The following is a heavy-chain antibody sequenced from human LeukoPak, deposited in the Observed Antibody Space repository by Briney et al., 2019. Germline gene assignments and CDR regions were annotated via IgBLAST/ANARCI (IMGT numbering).Heavy chain of an antibody. CDR1: GFTFSSYS. D-gene: IGHD3-22*01. J-gene: IGHJ1*01. CDR2: ISSSSSTI. V-gene: IGHV3-48*04. CDR3: ARDEVTMIVVGYPSLLTTN. Sequence: LAGGSLRLSCAASGFTFSSYSMNWVRQAPGKGLEWVSYISSSSSTIYYADSVKGRFTIPRDNAKSSLYLQMNSLRAEDTAVYYCARDEVTMIVVGYPSLLTTNWGQGTLVTVSS.